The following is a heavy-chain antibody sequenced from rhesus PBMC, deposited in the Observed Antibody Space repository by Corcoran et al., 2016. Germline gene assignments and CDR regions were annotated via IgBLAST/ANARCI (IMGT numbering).Heavy chain of an antibody. Sequence: QLQLQESGPGLVKPSETLSLTCAVSGGSISINYWSWIRPPPGKGLEWIGRISGSSGSTDCNPSLKSRVTISTDTSKNQFSLKLSSVTAADTAVYYCAREVTYSWNADYWGQGVLVTVSS. CDR1: GGSISINY. CDR2: ISGSSGST. D-gene: IGHD1-14*01. J-gene: IGHJ4*01. CDR3: AREVTYSWNADY. V-gene: IGHV4-173*01.